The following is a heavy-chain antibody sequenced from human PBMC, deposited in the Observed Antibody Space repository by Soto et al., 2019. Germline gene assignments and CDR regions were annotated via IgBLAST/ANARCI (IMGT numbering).Heavy chain of an antibody. D-gene: IGHD3-22*01. J-gene: IGHJ4*01. CDR3: ARDLAALYDSSGYYLDC. CDR2: INPKSGGT. V-gene: IGHV1-2*02. CDR1: GYTFSDDY. Sequence: ASVKVSCKASGYTFSDDYMHWVRQAPGQVLEWMGLINPKSGGTKYAQKFQGRVTMTRDTSISTAYMELNRLSSDDTAVYYCARDLAALYDSSGYYLDCWG.